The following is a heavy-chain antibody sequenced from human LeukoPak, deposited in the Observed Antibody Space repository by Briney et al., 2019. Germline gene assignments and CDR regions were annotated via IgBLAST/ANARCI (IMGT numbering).Heavy chain of an antibody. CDR2: IHPGDSDT. Sequence: GESLKISCKGSGYRFTNYWIGWVRQVPGKGLDWMGLIHPGDSDTRYSPSFQGQVTISVDKSITTAYLQWSSLQASDTAIYFCARVVVVTATHWYFDLWGRGSLVTVFS. D-gene: IGHD2-21*02. CDR3: ARVVVVTATHWYFDL. J-gene: IGHJ2*01. V-gene: IGHV5-51*01. CDR1: GYRFTNYW.